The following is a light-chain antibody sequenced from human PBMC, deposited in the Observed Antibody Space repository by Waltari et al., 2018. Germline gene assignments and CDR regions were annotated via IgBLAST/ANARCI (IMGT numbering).Light chain of an antibody. J-gene: IGKJ3*01. V-gene: IGKV1-39*01. CDR3: QQSYTTPLT. CDR2: AAS. Sequence: DIRMTQSPSSLSASVGDRVTITCRASESIHTYLNWYQHKPGKAPEPLIYAASTLHGGVPSRFSGSGSGTDFTLTISSLQPEDFAAYSCQQSYTTPLTFGPGTKVDSK. CDR1: ESIHTY.